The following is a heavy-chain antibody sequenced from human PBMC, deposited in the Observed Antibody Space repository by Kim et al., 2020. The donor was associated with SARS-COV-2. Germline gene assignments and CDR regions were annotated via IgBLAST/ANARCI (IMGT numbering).Heavy chain of an antibody. Sequence: GGSLRLSCAASGFTFSSYWMSWVRQAPGKGLEWVANIKQDGSEKYYVDSVKGRFTISRDNAKNSLYLQMNSLRAEDTAVYYCARDPSPGPLVPGIAAAGKGWGKTWYFDLWGRGTLVTVSS. CDR2: IKQDGSEK. J-gene: IGHJ2*01. V-gene: IGHV3-7*03. CDR3: ARDPSPGPLVPGIAAAGKGWGKTWYFDL. D-gene: IGHD6-13*01. CDR1: GFTFSSYW.